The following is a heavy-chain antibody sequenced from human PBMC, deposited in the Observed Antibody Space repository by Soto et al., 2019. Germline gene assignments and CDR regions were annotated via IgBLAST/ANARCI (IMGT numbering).Heavy chain of an antibody. D-gene: IGHD6-6*01. CDR2: ISGSGGST. J-gene: IGHJ4*03. CDR3: AKDLLLVEDDSSSSF. CDR1: GFTFSSYA. Sequence: PEGSLRLSCADSGFTFSSYAMSWVRQSPGKGLEWVSAISGSGGSTYYADSVKDRFTISRDNSKNTLYLQMNSLRAEDTAVYYCAKDLLLVEDDSSSSFWGQATPVTVSS. V-gene: IGHV3-23*01.